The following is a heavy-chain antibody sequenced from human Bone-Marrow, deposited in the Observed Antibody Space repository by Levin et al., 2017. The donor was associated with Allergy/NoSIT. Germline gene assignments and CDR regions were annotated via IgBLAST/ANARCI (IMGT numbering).Heavy chain of an antibody. V-gene: IGHV2-5*02. Sequence: SGPTLVKPRQTLTLTCTFSGFSLNTRGVGVGWIRQPPGKALEWLARIFWDDDTRYSPSLESRLTITKDTSKNQVVLAMTNMDPMDTGTYYCAHQANCDVDCYIDAFDIWGQGTVVTVSS. D-gene: IGHD2-21*02. CDR2: IFWDDDT. CDR3: AHQANCDVDCYIDAFDI. J-gene: IGHJ3*02. CDR1: GFSLNTRGVG.